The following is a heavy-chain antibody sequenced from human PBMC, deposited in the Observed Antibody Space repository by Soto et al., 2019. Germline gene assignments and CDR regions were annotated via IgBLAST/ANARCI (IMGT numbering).Heavy chain of an antibody. Sequence: QAQVVQSGAEVRKPGSSVKLSCKASEGTFNSYAIAWVRQAPGQGLEWMGGIIPYYNTLNYAQKFQDRVSITADDSTNTVYMELSSLRSDDTAVYFCASGASRWYPYFFDSWAQGTLVTVSS. J-gene: IGHJ4*02. V-gene: IGHV1-69*01. D-gene: IGHD6-13*01. CDR1: EGTFNSYA. CDR3: ASGASRWYPYFFDS. CDR2: IIPYYNTL.